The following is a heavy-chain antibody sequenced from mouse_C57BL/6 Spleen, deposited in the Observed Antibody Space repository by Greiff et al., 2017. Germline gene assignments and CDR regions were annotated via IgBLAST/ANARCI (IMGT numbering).Heavy chain of an antibody. CDR2: ISGGGSYT. CDR1: GFTFSSYG. V-gene: IGHV5-6*02. Sequence: EVMLVESGGDLVKPGGSLKLSCAASGFTFSSYGMSWVRQTPDKRLEWVATISGGGSYTYYPDSVKGRFTISRDNAKNTLYLQMSSLKSEDTAMYYCARHDDDDWFAYWGQGTLVTVSA. J-gene: IGHJ3*01. CDR3: ARHDDDDWFAY. D-gene: IGHD2-4*01.